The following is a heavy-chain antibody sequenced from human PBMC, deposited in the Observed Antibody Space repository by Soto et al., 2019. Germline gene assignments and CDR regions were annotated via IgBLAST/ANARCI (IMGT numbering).Heavy chain of an antibody. J-gene: IGHJ5*02. CDR1: GFTFSSYA. CDR3: ARGNTPAYNWFDP. V-gene: IGHV3-74*01. D-gene: IGHD2-2*02. Sequence: GGSLRLSCAASGFTFSSYAMSWVRQAPGKGLEWVSRINSDGSSTSYADSVKGRFTISRDNAKNTLYLQMNSLRAEDTAVYYCARGNTPAYNWFDPWGQGTLVTVSS. CDR2: INSDGSST.